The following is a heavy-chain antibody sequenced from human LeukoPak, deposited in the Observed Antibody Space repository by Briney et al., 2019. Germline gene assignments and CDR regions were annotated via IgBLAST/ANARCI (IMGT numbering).Heavy chain of an antibody. CDR1: GFTFSSYA. CDR2: ISGSGGST. D-gene: IGHD3-16*02. CDR3: AKVKITFGGVIGEFDY. J-gene: IGHJ4*02. Sequence: GGSLRLSCAASGFTFSSYAMSWVRQAPGKGLEWVSAISGSGGSTYYADSVKGRFTISRDNSKNTLYLQMDSLRAEDTVVYYCAKVKITFGGVIGEFDYWGQGTLVTVSS. V-gene: IGHV3-23*01.